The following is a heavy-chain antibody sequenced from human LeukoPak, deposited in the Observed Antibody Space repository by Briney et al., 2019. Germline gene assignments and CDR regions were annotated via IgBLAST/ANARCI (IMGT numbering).Heavy chain of an antibody. CDR3: ARALDPYSSGWGYYFDY. V-gene: IGHV3-53*01. CDR1: GGSISSYY. CDR2: IYSGGST. J-gene: IGHJ4*02. D-gene: IGHD6-19*01. Sequence: ETLSLTCTVSGGSISSYYWSWVRQAPGKGLEWVSVIYSGGSTYYADSVKGRFTISRDNSKNTLYLQMNSLRAEDTAVYYCARALDPYSSGWGYYFDYWGQGTLVTVSS.